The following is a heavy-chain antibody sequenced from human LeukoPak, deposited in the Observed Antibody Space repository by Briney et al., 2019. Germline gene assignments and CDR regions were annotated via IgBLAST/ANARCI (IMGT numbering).Heavy chain of an antibody. Sequence: SETLSLTCIVSGGSISSYYWSWIRQPAGKGLEWIGRIYTSGSTTYNPPLKSRVTMSVDTSKNQFSLKLSSVTAADTAVYYCARAVGSGSFQTYYYYMDVWGKGTTVTISS. CDR3: ARAVGSGSFQTYYYYMDV. D-gene: IGHD3-10*01. CDR2: IYTSGST. CDR1: GGSISSYY. V-gene: IGHV4-4*07. J-gene: IGHJ6*03.